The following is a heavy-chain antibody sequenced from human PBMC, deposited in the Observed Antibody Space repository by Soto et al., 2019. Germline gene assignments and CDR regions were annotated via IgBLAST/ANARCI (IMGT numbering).Heavy chain of an antibody. V-gene: IGHV4-59*08. CDR3: ARTDADWYYYMDV. CDR1: GGSISSYY. J-gene: IGHJ6*03. D-gene: IGHD2-21*01. Sequence: SETLSLTCTVSGGSISSYYWSWIRQPPGKGLEWIGYIYYSGSTNYNPSLKSRVTISVDTSKNQFSLKLSSVTAADTAVYYCARTDADWYYYMDVWGKGTTVTVSS. CDR2: IYYSGST.